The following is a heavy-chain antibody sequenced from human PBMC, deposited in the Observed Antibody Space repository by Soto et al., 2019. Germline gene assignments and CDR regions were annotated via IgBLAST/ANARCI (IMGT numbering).Heavy chain of an antibody. J-gene: IGHJ3*02. V-gene: IGHV4-59*01. CDR2: IYYSGST. CDR3: ARGYYDYVWGSYRYTYAFDI. CDR1: GGSISSYY. D-gene: IGHD3-16*02. Sequence: PSETLSLTCTVSGGSISSYYWSWIRQPPGKGLEWIGYIYYSGSTNYNPSLKSRVTISVDTSKNQFSLKLSSVTAADTAVYYCARGYYDYVWGSYRYTYAFDIWGQGTMVTVSS.